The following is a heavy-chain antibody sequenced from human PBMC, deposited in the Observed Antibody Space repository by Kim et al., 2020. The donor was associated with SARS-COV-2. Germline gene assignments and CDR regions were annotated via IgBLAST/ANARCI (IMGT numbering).Heavy chain of an antibody. J-gene: IGHJ5*02. D-gene: IGHD3-10*01. CDR2: IYYSGST. CDR3: ARASRITMVRGVIGWFDP. Sequence: SETLSLTCTVSGGSISSGGYYWSCIRQHPGKGLEWIGYIYYSGSTYYNPSPKSRVTISVDTSKNQFSLKLSSVTAADTAVYYCARASRITMVRGVIGWFDPWGQGTRVTVSS. V-gene: IGHV4-31*03. CDR1: GGSISSGGYY.